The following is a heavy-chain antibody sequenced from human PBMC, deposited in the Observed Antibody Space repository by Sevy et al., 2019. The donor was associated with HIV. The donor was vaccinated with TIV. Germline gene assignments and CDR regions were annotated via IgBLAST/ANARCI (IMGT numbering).Heavy chain of an antibody. Sequence: ASVKVSCKVSGYTLTQLSMHWVRQAPGKGLEWMGSFDPEDDETLYAQNFQDRVTMTEDTSTGTAYIELRTLRSEDTALYYCATTKDYYESSGSPFDYWGQGTLVTVSS. V-gene: IGHV1-24*01. J-gene: IGHJ4*02. CDR1: GYTLTQLS. D-gene: IGHD3-22*01. CDR3: ATTKDYYESSGSPFDY. CDR2: FDPEDDET.